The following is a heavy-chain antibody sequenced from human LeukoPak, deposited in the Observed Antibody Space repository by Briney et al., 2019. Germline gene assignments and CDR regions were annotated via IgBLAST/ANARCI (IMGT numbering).Heavy chain of an antibody. J-gene: IGHJ3*02. D-gene: IGHD3-3*01. CDR1: GFTFSSYA. CDR3: ARSLSGGDEDAFDI. CDR2: ISYDGSNK. Sequence: GRSLRLSCAASGFTFSSYAMHWVRQAPGKGLEWVAVISYDGSNKYYADSVKGRFTISRDNSKNTLYPQMNSLRAEDTAVYYCARSLSGGDEDAFDIWGQGTMVTVSS. V-gene: IGHV3-30-3*01.